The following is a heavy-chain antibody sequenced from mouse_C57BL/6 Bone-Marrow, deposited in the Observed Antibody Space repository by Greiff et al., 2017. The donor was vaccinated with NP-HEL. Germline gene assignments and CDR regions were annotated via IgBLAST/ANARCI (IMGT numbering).Heavy chain of an antibody. V-gene: IGHV14-4*01. D-gene: IGHD1-1*01. Sequence: EVKVVESGAELVRPGASVKLSCTASGFNIKDDYMHWVKQRPEQGLEWIGWIDPENGDTEYASKFQGKATITADTSSNTAYLQLSSLTSEDTAVYYCTTSYYGSSSPCWYFDVWGTGTTVTVSS. CDR2: IDPENGDT. CDR1: GFNIKDDY. CDR3: TTSYYGSSSPCWYFDV. J-gene: IGHJ1*03.